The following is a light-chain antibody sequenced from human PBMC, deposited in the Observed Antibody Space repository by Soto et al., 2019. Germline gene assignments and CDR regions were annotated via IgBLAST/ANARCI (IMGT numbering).Light chain of an antibody. CDR1: QSVSIH. Sequence: DIVMTQSPATLSVSPGESATLSCRASQSVSIHLGWFQQKPGQVPRLLIYGASTRVPGIPARFSGSGSGTEFTLNISGLQSEDFAVYYCQLYNNWPPLTFGGGTKWISN. J-gene: IGKJ4*01. CDR2: GAS. CDR3: QLYNNWPPLT. V-gene: IGKV3-15*01.